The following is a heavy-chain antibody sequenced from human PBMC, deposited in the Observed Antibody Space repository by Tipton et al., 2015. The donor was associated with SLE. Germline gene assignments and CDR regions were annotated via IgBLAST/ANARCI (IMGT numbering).Heavy chain of an antibody. V-gene: IGHV4-31*03. CDR2: IYYSGST. D-gene: IGHD3-10*01. Sequence: TLSLTCTVSGGSISSGGYYWGWNRQHPGKGLEWIGYIYYSGSTYYNPSLNSRVTISVDTSQNQFSLKLSSVTAADTAGYYWARVRGEYYGSGNPPTYYYMDVWGKGTTVTVSS. CDR1: GGSISSGGYY. J-gene: IGHJ6*03. CDR3: ARVRGEYYGSGNPPTYYYMDV.